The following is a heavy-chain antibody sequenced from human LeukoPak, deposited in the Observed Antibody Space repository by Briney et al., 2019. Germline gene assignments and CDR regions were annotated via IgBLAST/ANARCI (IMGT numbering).Heavy chain of an antibody. Sequence: GWSLRLSCAASGCTFSTYAMSWVRQAPGKGLEWVSVIGGCGGTTYNAHSVKALYTTTSDNSLNPMYVQTNNLSAEDTAGYYCAESSLVTSPLYYFDFGGQGNLVTVSA. V-gene: IGHV3-23*01. CDR2: IGGCGGTT. CDR1: GCTFSTYA. D-gene: IGHD2-21*02. J-gene: IGHJ4*02. CDR3: AESSLVTSPLYYFDF.